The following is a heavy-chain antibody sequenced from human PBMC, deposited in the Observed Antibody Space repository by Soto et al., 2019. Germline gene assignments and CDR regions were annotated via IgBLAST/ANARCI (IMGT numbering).Heavy chain of an antibody. J-gene: IGHJ3*02. CDR2: INAGNGNT. D-gene: IGHD2-15*01. Sequence: ASVKVSCKASGYTFTSYAMHWVRQAPGQRLEWMGWINAGNGNTKYSQKFQGRVTITRDTSASTAYMELSSLRSEDTAVYYCARDIVVVVAATLRAFDIWGQGTMVTVSS. CDR1: GYTFTSYA. CDR3: ARDIVVVVAATLRAFDI. V-gene: IGHV1-3*01.